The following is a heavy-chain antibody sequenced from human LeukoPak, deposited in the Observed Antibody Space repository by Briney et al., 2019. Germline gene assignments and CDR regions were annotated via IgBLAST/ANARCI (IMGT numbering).Heavy chain of an antibody. CDR2: IYPGDSRL. CDR3: ACRDFLSPSSGP. Sequence: GESLKISCEAFGYTFPNYWIGWVRQVPGKGLEWMGVIYPGDSRLRYNPSFEGQVTISADKSINTAYLQWNSLKASDTAIYYCACRDFLSPSSGPWGQGTLVTVSS. CDR1: GYTFPNYW. J-gene: IGHJ5*02. D-gene: IGHD2/OR15-2a*01. V-gene: IGHV5-51*01.